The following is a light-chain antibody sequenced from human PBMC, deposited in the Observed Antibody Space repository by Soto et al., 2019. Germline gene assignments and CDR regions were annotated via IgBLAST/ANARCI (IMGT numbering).Light chain of an antibody. Sequence: EIVLTQSPGTLSLSPGERATLSCRASQSVNNNYLAWYQQKPGQAPRLLIYGASRRATGIPDRFRGSGSGTDFTLTISRLEPEDFAVYSCQQYGSSPLTFGGGTKVEIK. CDR2: GAS. J-gene: IGKJ4*01. CDR3: QQYGSSPLT. CDR1: QSVNNNY. V-gene: IGKV3-20*01.